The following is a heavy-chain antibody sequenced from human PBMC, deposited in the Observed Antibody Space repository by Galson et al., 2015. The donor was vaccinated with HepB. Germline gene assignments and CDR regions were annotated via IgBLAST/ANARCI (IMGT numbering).Heavy chain of an antibody. CDR1: GYTFSRYG. CDR3: ARDRTVTTERDYDYYFPMDV. V-gene: IGHV1-18*04. Sequence: SVKVSCKASGYTFSRYGFSWVRQAPRQGLEWMGWISTYNGEIRYAQKFQGRITMTTDASTNTAYMELRTLRLDDTAVYFCARDRTVTTERDYDYYFPMDVWGQGTTVTVS. J-gene: IGHJ6*02. CDR2: ISTYNGEI. D-gene: IGHD3-3*01.